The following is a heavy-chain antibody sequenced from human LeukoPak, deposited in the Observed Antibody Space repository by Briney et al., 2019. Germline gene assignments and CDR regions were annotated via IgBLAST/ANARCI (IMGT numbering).Heavy chain of an antibody. CDR2: INHSGST. Sequence: SETLSLTCAVYGGSFSGYYWSWIRQPPGKGLEWIGEINHSGSTNYNPSLKSRVTISVDTSKNQFSLKLSSVTAADTAVYYCARRKRVNYYGSGSLGDWGQGTLVTVSS. CDR3: ARRKRVNYYGSGSLGD. D-gene: IGHD3-10*01. CDR1: GGSFSGYY. V-gene: IGHV4-34*01. J-gene: IGHJ4*02.